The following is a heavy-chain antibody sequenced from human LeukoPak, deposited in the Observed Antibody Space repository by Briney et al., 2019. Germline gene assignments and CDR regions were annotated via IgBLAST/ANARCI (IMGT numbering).Heavy chain of an antibody. Sequence: PSETLSLTCTVSGGSISSSSYYGGWIRQPPGKGLEWIGSIYYSGSTYYNPSLKSRVTISVDTSKNQFPLKLSSVTAADTAVYYGARWRTGDKYFQHWGQGTLVTVSS. CDR2: IYYSGST. V-gene: IGHV4-39*01. J-gene: IGHJ1*01. D-gene: IGHD3/OR15-3a*01. CDR1: GGSISSSSYY. CDR3: ARWRTGDKYFQH.